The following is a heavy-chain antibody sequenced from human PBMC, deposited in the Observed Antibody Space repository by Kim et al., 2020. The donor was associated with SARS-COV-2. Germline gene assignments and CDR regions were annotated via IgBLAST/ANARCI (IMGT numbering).Heavy chain of an antibody. CDR3: SRDDDWAFHI. J-gene: IGHJ3*02. V-gene: IGHV3-48*02. Sequence: GGSLRLSCTASGFIFTDSPMNWVRQAPGKGLQWISTTRGPGASTYAASVKGRFTVSRDNAKNSLFLQLTNLRDEDTAFYYCSRDDDWAFHIWGQGTMVTVS. CDR2: TRGPGAS. D-gene: IGHD3-16*01. CDR1: GFIFTDSP.